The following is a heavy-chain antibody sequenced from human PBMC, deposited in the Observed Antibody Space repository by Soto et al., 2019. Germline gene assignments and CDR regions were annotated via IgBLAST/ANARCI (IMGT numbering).Heavy chain of an antibody. CDR1: GFTFSNAW. D-gene: IGHD3-10*01. Sequence: GGSLRLSCAASGFTFSNAWMSWVRQAPGKGLEWVGRIKSKTDGGTTDYAAPVKGRFTISRDNVNDTLYLQMNNLRAEDSGLYYCTRGPRPISTGTGAYWGQGTQVTVSS. CDR2: IKSKTDGGTT. V-gene: IGHV3-15*05. J-gene: IGHJ4*02. CDR3: TRGPRPISTGTGAY.